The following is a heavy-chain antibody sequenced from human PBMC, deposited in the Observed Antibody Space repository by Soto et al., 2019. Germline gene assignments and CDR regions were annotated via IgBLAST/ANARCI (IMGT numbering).Heavy chain of an antibody. V-gene: IGHV3-53*01. D-gene: IGHD1-26*01. J-gene: IGHJ4*02. CDR1: GFTVSSNF. Sequence: EVQLVESGGGLIQPGGSLILSCAASGFTVSSNFMTWVRQAPGKGLEWVSLFHSGGSTYYADSVKGRFTISRDNSKNTLCLQMDSLGAEDTAVYYCESGAVKYCCDYWGQGAQVTVSS. CDR3: ESGAVKYCCDY. CDR2: FHSGGST.